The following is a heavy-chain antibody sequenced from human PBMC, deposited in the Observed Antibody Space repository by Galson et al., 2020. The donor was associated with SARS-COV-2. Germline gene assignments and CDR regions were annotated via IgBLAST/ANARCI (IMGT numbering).Heavy chain of an antibody. CDR1: GFTFSSYA. CDR3: ARDLVIAAAGTVHYYYGMDV. V-gene: IGHV3-30*04. Sequence: GGSLRLSCAASGFTFSSYAMHWVRQAPGKGLEWVAVISYDGSNKYYADSVKGRFTISRDNSKNTLYLQMNSLRAEDMAVYYCARDLVIAAAGTVHYYYGMDVWGQGTTVTVSS. D-gene: IGHD6-13*01. J-gene: IGHJ6*02. CDR2: ISYDGSNK.